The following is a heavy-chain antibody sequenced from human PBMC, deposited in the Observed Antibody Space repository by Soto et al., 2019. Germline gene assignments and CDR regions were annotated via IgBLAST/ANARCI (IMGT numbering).Heavy chain of an antibody. CDR1: GGSVNSGSYY. CDR3: ARESGIAAAGSGRKRYFDY. J-gene: IGHJ4*02. D-gene: IGHD6-13*01. V-gene: IGHV4-61*01. CDR2: IYYSGST. Sequence: SETLSLTCTASGGSVNSGSYYWSWIRQPPGKGLEWIGYIYYSGSTNYNPSLKSRVTISVDTSKNQFSLKLSSVTAADTAVYYCARESGIAAAGSGRKRYFDYWGQGTLVTVSS.